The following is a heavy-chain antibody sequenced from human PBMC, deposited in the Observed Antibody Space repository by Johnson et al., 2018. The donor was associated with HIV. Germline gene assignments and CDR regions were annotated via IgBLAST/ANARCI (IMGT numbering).Heavy chain of an antibody. CDR3: ARDGQLGAFDI. J-gene: IGHJ3*02. D-gene: IGHD1-1*01. CDR2: IRYDGSNK. CDR1: GFTFSNYG. Sequence: QVQLVESGGGVVQPGGSLRLSCAASGFTFSNYGMHWVRQAPGKGLEWVPLIRYDGSNKYYADSVKGRLTMSRDNSKNTLYLQMHSLRAEDTAVYYCARDGQLGAFDIWGQGTMVTVSS. V-gene: IGHV3-30*02.